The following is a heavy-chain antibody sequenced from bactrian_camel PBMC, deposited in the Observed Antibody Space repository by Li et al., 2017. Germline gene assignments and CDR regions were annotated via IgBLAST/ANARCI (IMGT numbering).Heavy chain of an antibody. D-gene: IGHD4*01. CDR2: IDSDGDT. CDR3: AATWLTTWSTLKKGDYMY. CDR1: GYRYDTYC. Sequence: HVQLVESGGGSVQAGGSLRLSCAAPGYRYDTYCMGWFRRPPGKEREGIAVIDSDGDTAYAESLKDRFTISQDNAKNTLYLQMNSLKPEDTAMYYCAATWLTTWSTLKKGDYMYWGQGTQVTVS. V-gene: IGHV3S55*01. J-gene: IGHJ4*01.